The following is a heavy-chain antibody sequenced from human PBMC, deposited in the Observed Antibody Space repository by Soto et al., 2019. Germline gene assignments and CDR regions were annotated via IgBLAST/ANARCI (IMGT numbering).Heavy chain of an antibody. CDR1: GGSISSSSYY. V-gene: IGHV4-39*01. CDR2: IHYSGRT. Sequence: PSDTLSLTCTVSGGSISSSSYYWGWIRQPPGKGLEWIGCIHYSGRTYYNPSLRSRVTSSVDTSKNQFYLKVSSVTAADTAVYYCERSLFTSTWPSYFDYWVHGTQLTV. D-gene: IGHD6-13*01. J-gene: IGHJ4*03. CDR3: ERSLFTSTWPSYFDY.